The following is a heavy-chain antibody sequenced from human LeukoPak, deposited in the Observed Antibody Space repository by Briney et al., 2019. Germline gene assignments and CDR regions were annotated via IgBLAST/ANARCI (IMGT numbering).Heavy chain of an antibody. CDR1: GFTVSGFS. V-gene: IGHV3-48*01. J-gene: IGHJ4*02. Sequence: GGSLRLSCAASGFTVSGFSMDWVRQAPGRGLEWLSYISSTSSTMLYADSVKGRFTISRDNAKNSLYLQMHSLRAEDTAVYYCARSRSGYQFDYWGQGTLVTVSS. CDR2: ISSTSSTM. CDR3: ARSRSGYQFDY. D-gene: IGHD2-2*01.